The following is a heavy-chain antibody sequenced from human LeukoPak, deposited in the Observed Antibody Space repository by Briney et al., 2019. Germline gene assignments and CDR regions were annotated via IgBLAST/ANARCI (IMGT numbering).Heavy chain of an antibody. J-gene: IGHJ6*04. CDR3: ARAGYCSGGSCLISPYYYYGMDV. D-gene: IGHD2-15*01. V-gene: IGHV3-33*01. Sequence: WRSLTLSGAASGFTFSSYCRHWVRQAPGKGLEWVAVIWYDGSNKYYAYSVKDGFTICRDNSKTTLYLQMNSLRAEDTAVYYCARAGYCSGGSCLISPYYYYGMDVWGKGTTVTVSS. CDR1: GFTFSSYC. CDR2: IWYDGSNK.